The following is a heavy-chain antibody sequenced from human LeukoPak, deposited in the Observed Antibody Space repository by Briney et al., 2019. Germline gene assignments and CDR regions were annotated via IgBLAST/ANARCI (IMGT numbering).Heavy chain of an antibody. CDR1: GGSISSGDYY. Sequence: SQTLSLTCTVSGGSISSGDYYWSWIRQPPGKGLEWIGYIYYSGSTYYNPSLKSRVTISVDTSKNQFSLKLSSVTAADTAVYYCARDMVVTTPYYYYYGMDVWGQGTTVTVSS. CDR3: ARDMVVTTPYYYYYGMDV. D-gene: IGHD2-15*01. V-gene: IGHV4-30-4*01. CDR2: IYYSGST. J-gene: IGHJ6*02.